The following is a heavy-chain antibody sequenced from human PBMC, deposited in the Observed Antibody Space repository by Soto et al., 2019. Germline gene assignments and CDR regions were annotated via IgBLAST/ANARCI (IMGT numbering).Heavy chain of an antibody. Sequence: EVQLVESGGGLVQPGGSLKLSCAASGFTFSGSAMHWVRQASGKGLEWVGRIRSKANSYATAYAASVKGRFTISRDDSKNTAYLQMNSLKTEDTAVYYCTRLTYDYDSSGYNWGHGTLVTVSS. CDR3: TRLTYDYDSSGYN. V-gene: IGHV3-73*02. CDR1: GFTFSGSA. D-gene: IGHD3-22*01. CDR2: IRSKANSYAT. J-gene: IGHJ4*01.